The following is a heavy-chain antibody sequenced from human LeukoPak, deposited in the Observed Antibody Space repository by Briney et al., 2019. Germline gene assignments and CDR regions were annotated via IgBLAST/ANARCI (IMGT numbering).Heavy chain of an antibody. CDR3: ARHSCYDS. D-gene: IGHD3-16*01. J-gene: IGHJ4*02. CDR2: IYAGDSST. CDR1: GFTFSTYS. V-gene: IGHV5-51*01. Sequence: GGSLKFSCKGSGFTFSTYSFAWVRQMPGKGLEWMGVIYAGDSSTRYSPSFQGQVTISVDKSISTAYLQWSSLKASDSAIYYCARHSCYDSWGQGTLVTVSS.